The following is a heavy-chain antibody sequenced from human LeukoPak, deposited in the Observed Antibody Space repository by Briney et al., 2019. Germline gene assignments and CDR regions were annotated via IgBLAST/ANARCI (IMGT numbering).Heavy chain of an antibody. Sequence: SETLSLTCTVSHDSLSSSRYYWTWIRQPPGKGLEWIGYIYHGSATYNPSLESRVTLSMDTSKNQYSMKMTSVTAADTAVYYCARGGGRQWLVSGALDSWGQGTLVTVSS. CDR1: HDSLSSSRYY. J-gene: IGHJ5*01. CDR2: IYHGSA. CDR3: ARGGGRQWLVSGALDS. D-gene: IGHD6-19*01. V-gene: IGHV4-61*01.